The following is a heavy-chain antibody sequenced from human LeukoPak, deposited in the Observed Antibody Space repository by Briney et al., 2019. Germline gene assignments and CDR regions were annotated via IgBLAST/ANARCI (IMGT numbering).Heavy chain of an antibody. CDR1: GYTFTSYG. CDR2: ISAYNGNA. V-gene: IGHV1-18*01. Sequence: ASVKVSCKASGYTFTSYGISWVRQAPGQGLEWMGWISAYNGNANYAQKLQGRVTMTTDTSTSTAYMELRSLRSDDTAVYYCASYNPYYYDSSTLDYWGQGTLVTVSS. D-gene: IGHD3-22*01. J-gene: IGHJ4*02. CDR3: ASYNPYYYDSSTLDY.